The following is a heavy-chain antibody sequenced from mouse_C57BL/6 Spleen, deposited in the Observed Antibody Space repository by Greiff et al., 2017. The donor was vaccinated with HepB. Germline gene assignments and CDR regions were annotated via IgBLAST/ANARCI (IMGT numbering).Heavy chain of an antibody. CDR2: IFPGSGST. D-gene: IGHD1-1*02. Sequence: VQVVESGPELVKPGASVKISCKASGYTFTDYYINWVKQRPGQGLEWIGWIFPGSGSTYYNEKFKGKATLTVDKSSSTAYMLLSSLTSEDSAVYFCAREGGGGGPFDYWGQGTTLTVSS. CDR1: GYTFTDYY. V-gene: IGHV1-75*01. CDR3: AREGGGGGPFDY. J-gene: IGHJ2*01.